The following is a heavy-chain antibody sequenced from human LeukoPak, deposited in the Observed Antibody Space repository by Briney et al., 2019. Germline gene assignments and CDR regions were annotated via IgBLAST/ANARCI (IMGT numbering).Heavy chain of an antibody. J-gene: IGHJ6*03. CDR1: GFTFSSYW. Sequence: GGSLRLSCAASGFTFSSYWMSWVRQAPGKGLEWVANIKQDGSEKYYVDSVKGRFTISRDNAKNSLYLQMNSLRAEDTAVYYCAREGLQDDFWSGINYYYYYYMDVWGKGTTVTVSS. V-gene: IGHV3-7*01. D-gene: IGHD3-3*01. CDR3: AREGLQDDFWSGINYYYYYYMDV. CDR2: IKQDGSEK.